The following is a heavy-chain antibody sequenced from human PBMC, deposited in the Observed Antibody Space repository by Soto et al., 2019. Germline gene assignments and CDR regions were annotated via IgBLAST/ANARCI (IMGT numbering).Heavy chain of an antibody. CDR1: GFNFNSHW. CDR3: ARDSNWASDF. Sequence: EVQLVESGGGLVQPGGSLRLSCAAAGFNFNSHWMRWVRQAPGKGLEWVANIKGDGGETFYVDSVKGRFTISRDNAKNSLYQQMNSLRAEDTAVYYCARDSNWASDFWGQGTLVIVSS. V-gene: IGHV3-7*01. CDR2: IKGDGGET. J-gene: IGHJ4*02. D-gene: IGHD3-16*01.